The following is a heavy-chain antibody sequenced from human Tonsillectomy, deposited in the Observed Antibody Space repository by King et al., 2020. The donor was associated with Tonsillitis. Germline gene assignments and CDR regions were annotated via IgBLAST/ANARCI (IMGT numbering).Heavy chain of an antibody. CDR2: IWYDGSKK. V-gene: IGHV3-33*08. CDR3: ASRYCCGTRCQFDAFDI. J-gene: IGHJ3*02. CDR1: GFTFRSYG. D-gene: IGHD2-2*01. Sequence: VQLVESGGGVVQPGRSLKLACVASGFTFRSYGMHWVRQAPGKGLEWVAVIWYDGSKKCYADSVKGRFTISRDTSKNTVNLQMNSLRAEDTAMYYCASRYCCGTRCQFDAFDIWGQGTMVTVSS.